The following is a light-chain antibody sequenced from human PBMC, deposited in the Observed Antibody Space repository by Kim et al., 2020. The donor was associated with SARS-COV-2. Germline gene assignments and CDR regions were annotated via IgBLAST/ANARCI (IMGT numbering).Light chain of an antibody. J-gene: IGKJ4*01. V-gene: IGKV3-15*01. CDR2: GAS. CDR3: QQYNDWPPLT. CDR1: QSVSSN. Sequence: SPGESATLSCRASQSVSSNVAWYQQRPGQAPRLLLYGASTRATGIPGRFSGSVSGTEFTLTISSLQSEDFAVYYCQQYNDWPPLTFGGGTKVDIK.